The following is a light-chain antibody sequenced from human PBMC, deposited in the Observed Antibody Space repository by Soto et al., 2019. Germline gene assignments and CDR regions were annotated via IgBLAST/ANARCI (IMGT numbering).Light chain of an antibody. V-gene: IGLV2-8*01. Sequence: QSVLTQPASVSGSPGQSVTISCTGTSSDVGGYNYVSWYQQHPGKAPKLMISEVSKRPSGVPDRFSGSKSGNTASLTVSGLQAEDEADYYCSSFAGNNNLVFGGGTQLTVL. CDR2: EVS. J-gene: IGLJ2*01. CDR3: SSFAGNNNLV. CDR1: SSDVGGYNY.